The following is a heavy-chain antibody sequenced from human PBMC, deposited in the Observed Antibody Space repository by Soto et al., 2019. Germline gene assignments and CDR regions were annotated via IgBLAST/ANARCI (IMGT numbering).Heavy chain of an antibody. CDR1: GYTFTSYG. CDR2: ISAYNGNT. V-gene: IGHV1-18*01. J-gene: IGHJ6*03. Sequence: QVQLVQSGAEVKKPGASVKVSCKASGYTFTSYGISWVRQAPGQGLEWMGWISAYNGNTNYAQKLQGRVTMTTDTSTNTAYMELRSLRSDDTAVYYCAREDRGMVRRVMGGHYYYKDVWGKGTTVTVSS. CDR3: AREDRGMVRRVMGGHYYYKDV. D-gene: IGHD3-10*01.